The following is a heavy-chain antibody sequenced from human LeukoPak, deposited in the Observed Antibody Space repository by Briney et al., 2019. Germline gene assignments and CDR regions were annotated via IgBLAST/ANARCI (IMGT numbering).Heavy chain of an antibody. J-gene: IGHJ5*02. D-gene: IGHD3-22*01. CDR1: GGSISSYY. CDR3: ASLNDSSGYQIDP. CDR2: IYYSGST. V-gene: IGHV4-59*08. Sequence: PSETLSLTCTVSGGSISSYYWSWIRQPLGKGLEWIGYIYYSGSTNYNPSLKSRVTISVDTSKNQFSLKLSSVTAADTAVYYCASLNDSSGYQIDPWGQGTLVTVSS.